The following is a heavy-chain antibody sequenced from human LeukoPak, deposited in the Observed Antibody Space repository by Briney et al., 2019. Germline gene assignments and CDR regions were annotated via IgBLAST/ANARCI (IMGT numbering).Heavy chain of an antibody. CDR1: GGSFSGYY. CDR2: INHSGST. CDR3: ARTRPRTDYYDSSGYYNY. J-gene: IGHJ4*02. D-gene: IGHD3-22*01. V-gene: IGHV4-34*01. Sequence: SETLSLTCAVYGGSFSGYYWSWIRQPPGKGLVWIGEINHSGSTNYNPSLKSRVTISVDTSKNQFSLKLSSVTAADTAVYYCARTRPRTDYYDSSGYYNYWGQGTLVTVSS.